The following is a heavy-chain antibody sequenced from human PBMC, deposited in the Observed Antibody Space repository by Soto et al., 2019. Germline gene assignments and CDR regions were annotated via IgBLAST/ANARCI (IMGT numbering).Heavy chain of an antibody. CDR3: ARGWGRVVYAMDV. CDR2: INPVGGST. D-gene: IGHD1-26*01. V-gene: IGHV1-46*04. Sequence: QVQLVQSGAEVKKPGASVRVSCKASGYTFTSYYIHWVRQAPGQGLEWVSIINPVGGSTNYAQKLQGRVTGTRDTSTSTVHMELSSLRAADTAVYYCARGWGRVVYAMDVWGQGTTVTVSS. J-gene: IGHJ6*02. CDR1: GYTFTSYY.